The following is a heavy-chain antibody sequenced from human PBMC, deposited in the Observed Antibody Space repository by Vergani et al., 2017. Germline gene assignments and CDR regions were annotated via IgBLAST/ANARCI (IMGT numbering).Heavy chain of an antibody. J-gene: IGHJ4*02. CDR1: GFTFSRFV. D-gene: IGHD2-2*01. CDR2: ISSGGDAA. Sequence: EVQLLESGGGLVQPGGSLRLSCAASGFTFSRFVLSWVRQAPGKGLEWVSVISSGGDAAYYADSVKGRFTISRDNSKNTLYLQMNSLRADDTAVYFCAKGIGSSWPPGYWSQGSLVTVSS. CDR3: AKGIGSSWPPGY. V-gene: IGHV3-23*01.